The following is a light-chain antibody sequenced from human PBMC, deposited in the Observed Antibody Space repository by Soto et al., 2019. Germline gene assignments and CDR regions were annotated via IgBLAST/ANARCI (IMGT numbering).Light chain of an antibody. V-gene: IGKV1-27*01. CDR3: QKYDTVPWT. CDR1: QGIGKY. Sequence: DIPITQSPSSLTASVGDRVTITCWASQGIGKYLVWYQQKAGKVHNLLIYGASTLHSGVPPRFSGSRSGTYFTLTISNLQPEDSATYYCQKYDTVPWTFGQGTKVEIK. CDR2: GAS. J-gene: IGKJ1*01.